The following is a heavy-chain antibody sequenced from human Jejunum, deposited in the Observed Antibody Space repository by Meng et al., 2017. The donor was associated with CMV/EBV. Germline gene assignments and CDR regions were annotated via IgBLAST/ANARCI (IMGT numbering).Heavy chain of an antibody. D-gene: IGHD3-3*01. V-gene: IGHV3-74*01. Sequence: EFTLSNSWMHWVRKTPGKGLLWVSRISPDGSSTRYADSVKGRFPISRDNVNNMMYLRMSSLRDEDTAVYFCARDKRLLDTYYVMDVWGHGTTVTVSS. J-gene: IGHJ6*02. CDR1: EFTLSNSW. CDR2: ISPDGSST. CDR3: ARDKRLLDTYYVMDV.